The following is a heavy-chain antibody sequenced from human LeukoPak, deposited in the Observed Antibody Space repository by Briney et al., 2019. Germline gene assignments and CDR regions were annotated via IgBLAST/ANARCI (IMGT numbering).Heavy chain of an antibody. CDR3: VKDISGFYFGADY. CDR1: GFTFDDYA. D-gene: IGHD3-22*01. Sequence: GGSLRLSCAASGFTFDDYAMHWVRQPPGKGLEWVSGISWNSGNIGYADSVKGRLTISRDNAKRSLYLQMDSLRVEDTALYYCVKDISGFYFGADYWGQGTLVTVSS. J-gene: IGHJ4*02. CDR2: ISWNSGNI. V-gene: IGHV3-9*01.